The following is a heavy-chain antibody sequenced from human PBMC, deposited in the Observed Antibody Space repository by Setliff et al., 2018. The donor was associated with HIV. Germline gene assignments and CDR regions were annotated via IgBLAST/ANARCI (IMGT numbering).Heavy chain of an antibody. CDR2: ISYSGST. V-gene: IGHV4-31*03. CDR1: GDSISRGGYY. Sequence: SETLSLTCTVSGDSISRGGYYWSWIRQHPGGGLDWIGYISYSGSTFYDPSLKSRVTISLDTSYNQFSLKLDSVTAADTAVYYCARDNEQMAVPGAVFDYWGQGTLVTVSS. CDR3: ARDNEQMAVPGAVFDY. D-gene: IGHD6-19*01. J-gene: IGHJ4*02.